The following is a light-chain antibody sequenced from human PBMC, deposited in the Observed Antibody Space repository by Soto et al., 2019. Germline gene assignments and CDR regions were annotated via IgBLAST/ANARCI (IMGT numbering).Light chain of an antibody. CDR2: EVS. CDR3: SSYTSDNGDYG. V-gene: IGLV2-14*01. Sequence: QSVLAQPASVSGSPGQSITISCTGTSSDVGAYTSVSWYQQHPGKAPKLIIYEVSNRPPGVPTRFSGSKSASTASLTISGLQAEDEAHYYCSSYTSDNGDYGFGTGTKGTV. J-gene: IGLJ1*01. CDR1: SSDVGAYTS.